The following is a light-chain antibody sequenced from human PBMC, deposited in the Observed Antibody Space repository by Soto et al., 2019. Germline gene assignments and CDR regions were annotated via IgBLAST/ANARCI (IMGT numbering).Light chain of an antibody. CDR1: QSVSSN. CDR3: QQYNNWPRT. CDR2: GAS. Sequence: EIVMTQSPATLSVSPGERATRSCRASQSVSSNIAWYQQKPGQAPRLLIYGASTRATGIPAGFSGSGSGTEFTLTISSLQSEDFAVYYCQQYNNWPRTFGQGTKVEIK. J-gene: IGKJ1*01. V-gene: IGKV3-15*01.